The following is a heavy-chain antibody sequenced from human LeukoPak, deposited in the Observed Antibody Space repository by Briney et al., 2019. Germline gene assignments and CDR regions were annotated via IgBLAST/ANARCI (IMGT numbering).Heavy chain of an antibody. CDR1: GGSFSGYY. V-gene: IGHV4-34*01. J-gene: IGHJ4*02. D-gene: IGHD1-26*01. Sequence: PSETLSLTCAVYGGSFSGYYWSWIRQPPGKGLEWIGEINHSGSTNHNPSLKSRVTISVDTSKNQFPLKLSSVTAADTAVYYCARKLRRGRNFDYWGQGTLVTVSS. CDR3: ARKLRRGRNFDY. CDR2: INHSGST.